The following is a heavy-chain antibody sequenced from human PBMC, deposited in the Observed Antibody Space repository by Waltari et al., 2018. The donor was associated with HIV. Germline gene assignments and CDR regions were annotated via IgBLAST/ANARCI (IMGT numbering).Heavy chain of an antibody. CDR1: GFTFSTYA. CDR2: LYRDLAA. CDR3: AKELLLFPDCFDI. J-gene: IGHJ4*02. Sequence: EMQLLQSGGGLVQPGGSLRLSCVASGFTFSTYALTWVRQAPGRGLELISSLYRDLAAYYADSVKGRFIISRDDSKNTLYLQLNNLTSDDTAIYYCAKELLLFPDCFDIWGQGALVTVSS. V-gene: IGHV3-23*01. D-gene: IGHD2-15*01.